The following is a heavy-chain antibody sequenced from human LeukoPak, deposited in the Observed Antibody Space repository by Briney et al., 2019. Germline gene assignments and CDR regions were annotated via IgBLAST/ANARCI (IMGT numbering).Heavy chain of an antibody. CDR3: AKGSYGSGNYYYFDY. V-gene: IGHV3-30*18. D-gene: IGHD3-10*01. J-gene: IGHJ4*02. CDR2: ISYDGNNK. Sequence: PGGSLRLSCAASGFTVGSSFMTWVRQAPGKGLEWVAVISYDGNNKYYADSVKGRFTISRDNSKNTLYLQMSGLRAEDTAVYYCAKGSYGSGNYYYFDYWGQGTLVTVSS. CDR1: GFTVGSSF.